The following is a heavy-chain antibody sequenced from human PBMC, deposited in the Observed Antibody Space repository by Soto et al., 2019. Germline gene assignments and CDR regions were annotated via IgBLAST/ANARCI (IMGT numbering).Heavy chain of an antibody. D-gene: IGHD1-1*01. CDR3: AKVQEMLLKFFDY. CDR1: GYTFTNYG. CDR2: INTYKGNT. Sequence: QVQLVQSGAEVKKPGASVKVSCKASGYTFTNYGVSWVRQAPEQGLEWMGWINTYKGNTNYAQKFQGRVTMTTDTSTSTAYMEPRRLRSDDTGIYDLAKVQEMLLKFFDYGGKGTLVTVSS. J-gene: IGHJ4*02. V-gene: IGHV1-18*01.